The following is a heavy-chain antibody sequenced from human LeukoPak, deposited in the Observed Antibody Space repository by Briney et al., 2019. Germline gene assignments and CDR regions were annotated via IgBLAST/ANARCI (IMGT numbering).Heavy chain of an antibody. CDR2: ISGSGDNT. Sequence: GGSLRLSCAASGFTFSSYAVSWVRQAPGKGLEWVSVISGSGDNTYYADSVKGRFTISRDNSKNMLYLQMNSLRAEDTAVYYCASHRGSGYFDYWGQGTLVTVSS. CDR3: ASHRGSGYFDY. D-gene: IGHD1-26*01. CDR1: GFTFSSYA. V-gene: IGHV3-23*01. J-gene: IGHJ4*02.